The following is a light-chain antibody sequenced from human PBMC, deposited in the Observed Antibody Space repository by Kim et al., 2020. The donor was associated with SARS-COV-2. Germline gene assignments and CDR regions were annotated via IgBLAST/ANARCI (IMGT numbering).Light chain of an antibody. Sequence: GQSVTIFCTGTSGDVGGYDFVSWYQQHPGKVPKLMIYDVNRRPSGVPDRFSGSKSGNTASLTISGLQADDEADYYCCSYAGRYSAVFGGGTKVTVL. CDR2: DVN. J-gene: IGLJ2*01. V-gene: IGLV2-11*01. CDR3: CSYAGRYSAV. CDR1: SGDVGGYDF.